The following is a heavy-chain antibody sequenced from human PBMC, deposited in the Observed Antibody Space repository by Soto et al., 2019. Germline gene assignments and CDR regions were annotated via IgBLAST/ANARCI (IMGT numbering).Heavy chain of an antibody. CDR2: SSATGAGT. Sequence: EVQLLESGGGLVQPGGSLRLSCVASGFTFSSYGMTWVRQAPGKGLEWVSFSSATGAGTYYADSVKGRFTIPRDNSKNTLYLQMTSLRADDTAVYYCAKDRRAGGNYGFYSDFWGQGALVIVSS. CDR1: GFTFSSYG. J-gene: IGHJ4*02. V-gene: IGHV3-23*01. CDR3: AKDRRAGGNYGFYSDF. D-gene: IGHD1-7*01.